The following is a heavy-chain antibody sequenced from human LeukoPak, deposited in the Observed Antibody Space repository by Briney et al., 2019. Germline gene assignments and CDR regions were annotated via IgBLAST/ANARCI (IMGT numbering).Heavy chain of an antibody. CDR2: IKSKTDGGTT. V-gene: IGHV3-15*01. CDR3: TRDQTTLSSGWYGYY. CDR1: RFTFSNAW. J-gene: IGHJ4*02. D-gene: IGHD6-19*01. Sequence: GGSLRLSCAASRFTFSNAWMSWVRQAPGKGLEWAGRIKSKTDGGTTDYAAPVKGRFTISRDDSKNTLYLQMNSLKTEDTAVYYCTRDQTTLSSGWYGYYWGQGTLVTVSS.